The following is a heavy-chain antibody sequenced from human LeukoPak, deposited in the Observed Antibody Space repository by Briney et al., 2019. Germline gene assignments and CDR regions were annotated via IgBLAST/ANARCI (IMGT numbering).Heavy chain of an antibody. J-gene: IGHJ6*02. D-gene: IGHD1-1*01. V-gene: IGHV4-59*08. Sequence: SETLSLTCTVSGGSISSYYWSWIRQPAGKGLEWIGYIYYSGSTNYNPSLKSRVTISVDTSKNQFSLKLSSVTAADTAVYYCARLRLEPPYYYYGMDVWGQGTTVTVSS. CDR3: ARLRLEPPYYYYGMDV. CDR2: IYYSGST. CDR1: GGSISSYY.